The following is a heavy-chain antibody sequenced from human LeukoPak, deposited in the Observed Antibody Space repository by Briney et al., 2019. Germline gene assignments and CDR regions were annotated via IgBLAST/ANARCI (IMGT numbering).Heavy chain of an antibody. CDR2: ISGSGGST. Sequence: GGSLRLSCAASGFTFSSYAMSWVRQAPGKGLEWVSAISGSGGSTYYADSVKGRFTISRDNSKNTLYLQMNSLRAEDTAVYYCALYCYDSSGYYYVWGQGTLVTVSS. V-gene: IGHV3-23*01. CDR3: ALYCYDSSGYYYV. J-gene: IGHJ4*02. CDR1: GFTFSSYA. D-gene: IGHD3-22*01.